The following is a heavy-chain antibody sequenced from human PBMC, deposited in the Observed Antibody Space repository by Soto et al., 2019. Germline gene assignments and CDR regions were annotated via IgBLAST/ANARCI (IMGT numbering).Heavy chain of an antibody. CDR1: GGSFSGYY. Sequence: KQSQTLSLTCAVYGGSFSGYYWSWIRQPPGKGLEWIGEINHSGSTNYNPSLKSRVTISVDTSKNQFSLKLSSVTAADTAVYYCASLMYSSGWYGDYWGQGTLVTVSS. D-gene: IGHD6-19*01. J-gene: IGHJ4*02. CDR3: ASLMYSSGWYGDY. CDR2: INHSGST. V-gene: IGHV4-34*01.